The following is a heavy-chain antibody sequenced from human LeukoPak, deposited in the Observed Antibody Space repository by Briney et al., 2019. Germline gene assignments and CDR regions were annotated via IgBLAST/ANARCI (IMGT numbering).Heavy chain of an antibody. V-gene: IGHV4-34*01. D-gene: IGHD3-3*01. J-gene: IGHJ4*02. CDR3: ARGSKITIFGVVTAYYFDY. CDR2: ISHSGST. CDR1: GGSFSGYY. Sequence: PSETLSLTCAVYGGSFSGYYWSWIRQPPGKGLEWIGEISHSGSTNYNPSLKSRVTISVDTSKNQFSLKLSSVTAADTAVYYCARGSKITIFGVVTAYYFDYWGQGTLVTVSS.